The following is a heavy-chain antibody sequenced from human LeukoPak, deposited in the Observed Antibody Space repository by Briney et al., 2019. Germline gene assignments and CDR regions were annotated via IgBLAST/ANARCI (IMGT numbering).Heavy chain of an antibody. J-gene: IGHJ4*02. CDR3: AKGSYYDSSGSFYFDY. Sequence: GRSLRLSCAASGFTFSSYAMSWVRQAPGKGLEWVSGISGSGDNTYHADSVKGRFTISRDNSKNTLYVQVNSLGTEDTAAYYCAKGSYYDSSGSFYFDYWGQGTLVTVSS. CDR1: GFTFSSYA. D-gene: IGHD3-22*01. V-gene: IGHV3-23*01. CDR2: ISGSGDNT.